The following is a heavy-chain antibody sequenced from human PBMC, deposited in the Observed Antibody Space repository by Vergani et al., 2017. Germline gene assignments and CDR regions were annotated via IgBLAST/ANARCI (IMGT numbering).Heavy chain of an antibody. Sequence: EVQMLESGGGLVQPGGSRRLSCVASGFTFSNYHMNWFRQAPGKGLEWVSTISGGDDTSSYAESVKGRFTISRDNSKNTLYLQMNSLRAEDTAVYYCGKLTHGTLLMGGPIWGHWGQGTLVTVSS. D-gene: IGHD1/OR15-1a*01. J-gene: IGHJ4*02. CDR2: ISGGDDTS. V-gene: IGHV3-23*01. CDR3: GKLTHGTLLMGGPIWGH. CDR1: GFTFSNYH.